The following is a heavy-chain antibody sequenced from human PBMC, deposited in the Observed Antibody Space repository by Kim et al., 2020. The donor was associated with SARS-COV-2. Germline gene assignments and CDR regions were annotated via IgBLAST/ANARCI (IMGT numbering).Heavy chain of an antibody. Sequence: SETLSLTCTVSGGSISSSSYYWGWIRQPPGKGLEWIGSIYYSGSTYYNPSLKSRVTISVDTSKNQFSLKLSSVTAADTAVYYCARHGAGEQLLWNYYYYGMDVWGQGTTVTVSS. CDR3: ARHGAGEQLLWNYYYYGMDV. J-gene: IGHJ6*02. V-gene: IGHV4-39*01. CDR2: IYYSGST. CDR1: GGSISSSSYY. D-gene: IGHD2-2*01.